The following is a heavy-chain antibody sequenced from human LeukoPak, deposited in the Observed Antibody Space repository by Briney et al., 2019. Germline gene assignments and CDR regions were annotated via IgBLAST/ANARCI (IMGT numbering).Heavy chain of an antibody. D-gene: IGHD3-22*01. CDR2: ISWNSGSI. CDR3: AKDKNPYYDSSGYPDY. CDR1: GFTFDDYA. Sequence: GRSLRLSCAASGFTFDDYAMHWVRHAPGKGLEWVSGISWNSGSIGYADSVKGRFTISRDNAKNSLYLQMNSLRAEDTALYYCAKDKNPYYDSSGYPDYWGQGTLVTVSS. V-gene: IGHV3-9*01. J-gene: IGHJ4*02.